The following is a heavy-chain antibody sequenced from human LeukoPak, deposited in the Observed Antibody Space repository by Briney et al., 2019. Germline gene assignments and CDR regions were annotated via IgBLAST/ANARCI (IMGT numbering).Heavy chain of an antibody. J-gene: IGHJ4*02. V-gene: IGHV1-69*13. Sequence: SVKVSCKVSGYTLTELSMHWVRQAPGQGLEWMGGIIPIFGTANYAQKFQGRVTITADESTSTAYMELSSLRSEDTAVYYCASSGRYCSSTSCHDYWGQGTLVTVSS. CDR2: IIPIFGTA. D-gene: IGHD2-2*01. CDR3: ASSGRYCSSTSCHDY. CDR1: GYTLTELS.